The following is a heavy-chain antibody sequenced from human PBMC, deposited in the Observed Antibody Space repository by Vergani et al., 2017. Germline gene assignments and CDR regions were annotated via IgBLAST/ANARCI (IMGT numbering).Heavy chain of an antibody. V-gene: IGHV1-46*01. CDR2: INPSGGSK. D-gene: IGHD1-26*01. J-gene: IGHJ5*02. CDR3: ARDRGVGATGWFDP. Sequence: QVQLVQSGAEVKKPGASVKVSCKASGYTFTSYYMHWVRQAPGQGLEWMGIINPSGGSKSYAQKFQGRVTMTRDTSTSTVYMELSSLRSDDTAGYYCARDRGVGATGWFDPWGQGTLVTVSS. CDR1: GYTFTSYY.